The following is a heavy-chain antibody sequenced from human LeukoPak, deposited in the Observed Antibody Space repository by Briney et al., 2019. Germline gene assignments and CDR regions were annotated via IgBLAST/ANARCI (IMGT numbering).Heavy chain of an antibody. CDR2: ITGSGTTI. J-gene: IGHJ6*03. V-gene: IGHV3-11*04. D-gene: IGHD4-23*01. Sequence: GGSLRLSCAASGFTFSDYYMSWIRQAPGKGLEWISYITGSGTTIYYADSVKGRFTISRDNAKNSLYLQMNSLRAEDTAVYYCARALGGQSYYYYYYMDVWGKGTTVTVSS. CDR1: GFTFSDYY. CDR3: ARALGGQSYYYYYYMDV.